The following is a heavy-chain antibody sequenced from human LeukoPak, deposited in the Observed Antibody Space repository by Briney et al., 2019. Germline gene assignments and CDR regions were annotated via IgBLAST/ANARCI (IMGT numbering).Heavy chain of an antibody. V-gene: IGHV3-7*01. Sequence: GGSLRLSCAASGFTFSSYWMNWVRQAPGKGLEWVANIKQEGSEKHYMDSVKGRFTISRDNAKNSLSLQMNSLRAEDTAVYYCARGNWAPFDDWGQGILVTVSS. CDR1: GFTFSSYW. D-gene: IGHD7-27*01. CDR2: IKQEGSEK. CDR3: ARGNWAPFDD. J-gene: IGHJ4*02.